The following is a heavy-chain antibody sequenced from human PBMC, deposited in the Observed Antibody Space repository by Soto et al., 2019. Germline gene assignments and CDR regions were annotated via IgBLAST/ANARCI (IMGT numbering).Heavy chain of an antibody. D-gene: IGHD1-1*01. J-gene: IGHJ4*02. Sequence: QVHLVQSGAEVKKPGASVKVSCKGSGYAFTTYGITWVRQAPGQGLEWMGWISAHNGNTNYAQKLQGRVTVTRDTSTSTAYMELRSLGYDDAALYYWARGRYGDYWGQGALVTVSS. CDR1: GYAFTTYG. V-gene: IGHV1-18*01. CDR2: ISAHNGNT. CDR3: ARGRYGDY.